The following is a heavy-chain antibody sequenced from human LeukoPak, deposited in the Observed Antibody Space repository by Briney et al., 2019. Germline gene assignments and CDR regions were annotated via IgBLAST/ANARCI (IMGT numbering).Heavy chain of an antibody. CDR1: GYTFTDYY. CDR3: ARADRLDGGPYLIGP. J-gene: IGHJ5*02. D-gene: IGHD2-21*01. V-gene: IGHV1-2*02. Sequence: GASVKVSCKTSGYTFTDYYLHWVRQAPGQGLEWMGWVNPNSGGTSSAQKFQGRVTMTRDPSITTVYMEVSWLTFDDTAIYYCARADRLDGGPYLIGPWGQGTLVTVSS. CDR2: VNPNSGGT.